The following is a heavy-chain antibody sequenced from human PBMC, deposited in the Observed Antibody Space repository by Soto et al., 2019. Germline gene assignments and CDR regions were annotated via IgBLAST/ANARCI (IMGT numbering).Heavy chain of an antibody. CDR3: ARTGVDFYFDF. CDR2: VYYSGST. D-gene: IGHD3-10*01. CDR1: GGSISGHY. V-gene: IGHV4-59*11. Sequence: QVRLQESGPGLVKPSETLSLTCVVSGGSISGHYWSWIRQPPGKGLVWIGYVYYSGSTNYNPSLKSRVTMSVDTPKNQFSLKVSSVTAADTAVYYCARTGVDFYFDFCGQGTLVTVSS. J-gene: IGHJ4*02.